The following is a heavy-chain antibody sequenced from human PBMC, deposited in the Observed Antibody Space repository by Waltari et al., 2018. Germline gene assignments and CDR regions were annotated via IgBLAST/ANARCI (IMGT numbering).Heavy chain of an antibody. Sequence: QVQLAQSGSELKEPGASVKVSCRTSGYTFTDYTITWVRQAPGQGLEWMGWINTKNGHPTYVQGFTGRFVFSLDTSVSTTYLQITGLKAEDTAVYFCARALLGLTNRLDVWGQGTTVTISS. CDR1: GYTFTDYT. CDR3: ARALLGLTNRLDV. D-gene: IGHD4-17*01. V-gene: IGHV7-4-1*02. J-gene: IGHJ6*02. CDR2: INTKNGHP.